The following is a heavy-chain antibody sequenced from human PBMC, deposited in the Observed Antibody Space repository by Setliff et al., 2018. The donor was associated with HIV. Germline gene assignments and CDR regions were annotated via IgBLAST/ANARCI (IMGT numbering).Heavy chain of an antibody. Sequence: GASVKVSCKASGYTFRANYIHWVRQAPGQGLEWMGWINPNSGGTNYAQKFQGRVTMTRDTSISTAYMELSGLTSDDSAVYYCARYLVVVPVAVGGLDVWGQGTTVTVSS. CDR3: ARYLVVVPVAVGGLDV. D-gene: IGHD2-2*01. CDR1: GYTFRANY. J-gene: IGHJ6*02. V-gene: IGHV1-2*02. CDR2: INPNSGGT.